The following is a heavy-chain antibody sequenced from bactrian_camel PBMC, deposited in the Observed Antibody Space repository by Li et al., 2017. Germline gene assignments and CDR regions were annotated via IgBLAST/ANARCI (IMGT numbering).Heavy chain of an antibody. CDR2: IDSGGNT. J-gene: IGHJ4*01. V-gene: IGHV3S55*01. CDR3: AAICTRPRLRYPTSADFEY. CDR1: GYTNKRYC. D-gene: IGHD3*01. Sequence: HVQLVESGGGSVKAGGSLRLSCAASGYTNKRYCMGWFRQAPGKAREEVAGIDSGGNTVYADSVKGRFTISKDNAKNTLILQMNSLKVEDTAVYYCAAICTRPRLRYPTSADFEYWGQGT.